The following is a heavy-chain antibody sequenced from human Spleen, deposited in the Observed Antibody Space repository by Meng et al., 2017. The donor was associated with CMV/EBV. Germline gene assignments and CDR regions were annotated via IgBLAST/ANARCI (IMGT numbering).Heavy chain of an antibody. CDR2: IYYSGNT. V-gene: IGHV4-39*07. CDR1: GGSIRSSNSY. CDR3: AREGSGLSFDY. J-gene: IGHJ4*02. Sequence: SDTLSIRCTGSGGSIRSSNSYWGWIRQPPGKGLEWIGSIYYSGNTYYNPSLKTRVTNSLDTSANKFSLRLTSVTAADTALYYCAREGSGLSFDYWGQGTLVTVSS. D-gene: IGHD6-25*01.